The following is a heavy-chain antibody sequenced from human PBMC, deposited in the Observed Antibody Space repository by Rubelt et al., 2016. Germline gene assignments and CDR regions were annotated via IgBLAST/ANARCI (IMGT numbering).Heavy chain of an antibody. CDR3: TMDTFGRRDD. V-gene: IGHV3-74*02. CDR1: GFTFSTYA. Sequence: VQLLESGGGLVQPGGSLRLSCAASGFTFSTYAMRWVRPAPGKGLVWVSRINPDGPYTSYPDSVKGRFTISRDNATNTLYLQISRLRAEDTAVYYCTMDTFGRRDDWGQGTLVTVSS. CDR2: INPDGPYT. J-gene: IGHJ4*02. D-gene: IGHD5-18*01.